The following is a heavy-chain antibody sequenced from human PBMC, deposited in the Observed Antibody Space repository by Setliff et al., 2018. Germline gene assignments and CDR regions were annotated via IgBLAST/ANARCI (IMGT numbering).Heavy chain of an antibody. CDR1: GYTSTTNA. CDR3: ARDGVFYAMDV. D-gene: IGHD3-10*01. V-gene: IGHV1-3*01. J-gene: IGHJ6*02. CDR2: STAGIVDT. Sequence: SVKVSCKASGYTSTTNALHWVRQAPGKSLEWMGWSTAGIVDTKYSQKFQGRITITRDTSASTFYMELSSLTSEDTALYYCARDGVFYAMDVWGRGTTVTVSS.